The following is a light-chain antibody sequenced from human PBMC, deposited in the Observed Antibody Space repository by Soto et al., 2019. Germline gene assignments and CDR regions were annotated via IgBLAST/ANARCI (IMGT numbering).Light chain of an antibody. CDR3: QQGYSTLTWT. Sequence: DIQMTQSPSSLSASVGDRVTIPCRASQNITTYLNWYQQKPGKAPKLLIYGASSLQNGVPSRFRGSGAGTDFPLTISSLQAEDFASYYCQQGYSTLTWTCGQGTKVEIK. CDR1: QNITTY. V-gene: IGKV1-39*01. J-gene: IGKJ1*01. CDR2: GAS.